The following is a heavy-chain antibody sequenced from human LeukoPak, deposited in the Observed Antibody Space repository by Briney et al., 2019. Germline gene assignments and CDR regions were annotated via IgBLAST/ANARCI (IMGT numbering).Heavy chain of an antibody. Sequence: SETLSLTCAVSGGSISGGDYSWSWIRQPPGQGLEWIGYIYHSGSTYYNPSLKSRVTISVDRSKNQFSLKLSSVTAADTAVYYCARVSSGGYLDYWGQGTLVSVSS. CDR3: ARVSSGGYLDY. V-gene: IGHV4-30-2*01. J-gene: IGHJ4*02. D-gene: IGHD3-16*01. CDR1: GGSISGGDYS. CDR2: IYHSGST.